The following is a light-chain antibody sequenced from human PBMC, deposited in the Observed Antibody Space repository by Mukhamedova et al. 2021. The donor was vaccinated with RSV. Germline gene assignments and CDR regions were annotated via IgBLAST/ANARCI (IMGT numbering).Light chain of an antibody. Sequence: ASISCRSSQSLLHSNGYNYLDRYLQKPGQSPQLLIYLGSNRASGVPDRFSGSGSGTDFTLKISRVEAEDVGVYYCMQALQTPPTFG. J-gene: IGKJ2*01. CDR3: MQALQTPPT. V-gene: IGKV2-28*01. CDR2: LGS. CDR1: QSLLHSNGYNY.